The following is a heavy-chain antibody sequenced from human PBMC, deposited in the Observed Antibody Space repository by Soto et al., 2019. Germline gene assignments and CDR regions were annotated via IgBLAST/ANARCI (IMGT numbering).Heavy chain of an antibody. D-gene: IGHD1-20*01. V-gene: IGHV6-1*01. CDR1: GDTVSSNRAA. CDR2: SYFRFKWYH. Sequence: QVQLHQSGPGLVETSQTLSLTCAIYGDTVSSNRAAWSWFRQSPSRGLEWLGRSYFRFKWYHDSTPSLTGRLTLNVYTSKTLLSLQLNSMAPEHTAVYDCSRELLNPGRITGPWSFDFWGQGALVSVSS. CDR3: SRELLNPGRITGPWSFDF. J-gene: IGHJ4*02.